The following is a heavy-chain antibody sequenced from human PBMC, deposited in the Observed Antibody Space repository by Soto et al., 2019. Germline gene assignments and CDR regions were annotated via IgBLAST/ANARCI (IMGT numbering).Heavy chain of an antibody. D-gene: IGHD1-26*01. Sequence: PGGSLRLSCAASGFTFSSYAMSWVRQAPGKGLEWVSAISGSGGSTYYADSVKGRFTISRDNSKNTLYLQMNSLRAEDTAVYYCAKGIGHWELLLYYYYGMDVWGQGTTVTVSS. CDR2: ISGSGGST. J-gene: IGHJ6*02. V-gene: IGHV3-23*01. CDR1: GFTFSSYA. CDR3: AKGIGHWELLLYYYYGMDV.